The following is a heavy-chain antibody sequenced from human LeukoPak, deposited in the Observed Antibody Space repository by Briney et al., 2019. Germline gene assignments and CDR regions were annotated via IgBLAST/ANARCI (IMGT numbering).Heavy chain of an antibody. Sequence: GGSLRLSCAASGFTLSSYSMNWVRQAPGQRLEWVSYISSSSSTIYYADSVKGRFTIPRDNAKNSLYLQMNSLRAEDTAVYYCARERLSTMIVVAPSRRFDYWGQGTLVTVSS. CDR1: GFTLSSYS. CDR2: ISSSSSTI. V-gene: IGHV3-48*01. J-gene: IGHJ4*02. D-gene: IGHD3-22*01. CDR3: ARERLSTMIVVAPSRRFDY.